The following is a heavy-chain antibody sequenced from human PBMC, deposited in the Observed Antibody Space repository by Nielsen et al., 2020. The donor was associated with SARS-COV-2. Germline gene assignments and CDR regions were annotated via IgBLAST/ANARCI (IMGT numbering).Heavy chain of an antibody. J-gene: IGHJ3*02. V-gene: IGHV3-23*01. Sequence: GESLKISCAASGFTFSGSAMHWVRQAPGKGLEWVSAISGSGGSTYYADSVKGRFTISRDNSKNTLYLQMNSLRAEDTAVYYCAKDSGYDRDDAFDIWGQGTMVTVSS. CDR1: GFTFSGSA. CDR3: AKDSGYDRDDAFDI. CDR2: ISGSGGST. D-gene: IGHD5-12*01.